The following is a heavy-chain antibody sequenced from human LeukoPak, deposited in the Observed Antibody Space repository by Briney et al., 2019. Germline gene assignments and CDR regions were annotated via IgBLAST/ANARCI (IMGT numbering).Heavy chain of an antibody. J-gene: IGHJ5*02. V-gene: IGHV4-4*07. CDR3: ARDRGGSSWCNWYDA. D-gene: IGHD6-13*01. CDR2: KHFSGKT. Sequence: SVTLSLTYTFSSDSLTRNYWSWIRQPCARALEWISRKHFSGKTDYNPSITSRVNTSIDTPRNQFSLKLRSVTAADTAVYYCARDRGGSSWCNWYDAWGQGTLVTVSS. CDR1: SDSLTRNY.